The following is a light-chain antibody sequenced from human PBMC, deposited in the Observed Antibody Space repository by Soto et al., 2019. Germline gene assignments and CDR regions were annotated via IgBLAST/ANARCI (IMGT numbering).Light chain of an antibody. V-gene: IGKV3-20*01. CDR1: QSVSSTY. CDR3: QQYERSPTS. J-gene: IGKJ4*01. Sequence: EIVLTQSPGTLSLSPGERATLSCRASQSVSSTYLAWYQQKPGQAPSLLIYGASRSATGIPDRFSGSGSGTDFTLTVSRLEAEEVAVYYGQQYERSPTSVGGGTKVEFK. CDR2: GAS.